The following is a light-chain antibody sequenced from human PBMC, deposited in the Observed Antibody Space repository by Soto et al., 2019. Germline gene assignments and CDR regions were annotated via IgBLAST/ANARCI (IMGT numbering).Light chain of an antibody. V-gene: IGKV3-20*01. Sequence: EIVLTQSPGTLSLSPGERATLSCRASQSVSSISLAWYQQKPGQAPRLLMYGASSRATGIPDRFSGSGSGTHFTLTISRLEHEDSAVYYCQQYGSSSWTFGQGTKVEIK. CDR1: QSVSSIS. CDR3: QQYGSSSWT. CDR2: GAS. J-gene: IGKJ1*01.